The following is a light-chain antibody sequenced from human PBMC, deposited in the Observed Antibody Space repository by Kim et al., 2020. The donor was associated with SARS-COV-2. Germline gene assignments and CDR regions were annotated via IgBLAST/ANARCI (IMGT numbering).Light chain of an antibody. V-gene: IGKV4-1*01. CDR3: QQYFSSPYT. CDR1: QSVLYSSNNKNF. Sequence: DIVMTQSPDSLAVSLGERATINCKSSQSVLYSSNNKNFLAWYQQKPGQPPKVLIYWASTRESGVPDRSSGSGSATDFTLTISSLQAEDVAVYFCQQYFSSPYTFGQGTKLEI. J-gene: IGKJ2*01. CDR2: WAS.